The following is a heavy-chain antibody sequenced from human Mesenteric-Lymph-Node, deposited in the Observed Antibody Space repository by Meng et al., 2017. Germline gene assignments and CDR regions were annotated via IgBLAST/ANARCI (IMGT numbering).Heavy chain of an antibody. J-gene: IGHJ4*02. V-gene: IGHV3-21*01. D-gene: IGHD6-13*01. CDR2: ISSSSSYI. Sequence: LSLTCAASGFTFSSYAMHWVRQAPGKGLEWVSSISSSSSYIYYADSVKGRFTISRDNAKNSLYLQMNSLRAEDTAVYYCARIFRYSVHDWGQGTLVTVSS. CDR3: ARIFRYSVHD. CDR1: GFTFSSYA.